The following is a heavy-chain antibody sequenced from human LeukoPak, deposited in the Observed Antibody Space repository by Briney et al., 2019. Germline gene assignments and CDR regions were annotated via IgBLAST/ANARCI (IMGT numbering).Heavy chain of an antibody. CDR3: ARAQTYGDSRLLLDY. V-gene: IGHV4-34*01. Sequence: SETLSLTCAVYGGSFSGYYWAWIRQPPGTGLEWIGEINHSGSTNYNPSLKSRVTISVDTSKNQFSLKLSSVTAADTAVYYCARAQTYGDSRLLLDYWGQGTLVTVSS. CDR1: GGSFSGYY. D-gene: IGHD4-17*01. CDR2: INHSGST. J-gene: IGHJ4*02.